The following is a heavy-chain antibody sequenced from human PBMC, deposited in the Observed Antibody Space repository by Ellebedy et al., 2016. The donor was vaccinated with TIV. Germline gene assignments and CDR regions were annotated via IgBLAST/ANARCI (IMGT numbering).Heavy chain of an antibody. J-gene: IGHJ5*02. CDR2: IYYSGST. Sequence: LRLXXTVSGGSISSGGYYWSWIRQHPGKGLEWIGYIYYSGSTYYNPSLKSRVTISVDTSKNQFSLKLSSVTAADTAVYYCARDRGYSYGADPWGQGTLVTVSS. D-gene: IGHD5-18*01. V-gene: IGHV4-31*03. CDR1: GGSISSGGYY. CDR3: ARDRGYSYGADP.